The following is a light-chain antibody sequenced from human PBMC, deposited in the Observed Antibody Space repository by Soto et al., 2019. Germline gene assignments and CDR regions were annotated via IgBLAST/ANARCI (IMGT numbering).Light chain of an antibody. CDR3: SSYTNINTRACV. CDR1: NTDVGGYDR. Sequence: QSALTQPASVSGSPGQSITISCIGTNTDVGGYDRVSWYQHHPGKAPKLIIYEVTDRPSGVSNRFSGSKSGNTASLTISGLQAEDEAEYYCSSYTNINTRACVFGTGTKVTVL. V-gene: IGLV2-14*01. J-gene: IGLJ1*01. CDR2: EVT.